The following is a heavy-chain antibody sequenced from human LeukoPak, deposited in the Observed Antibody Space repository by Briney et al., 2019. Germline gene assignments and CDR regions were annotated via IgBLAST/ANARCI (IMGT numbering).Heavy chain of an antibody. D-gene: IGHD3-10*01. CDR2: ISAYNGNT. CDR1: GGTFTSYG. CDR3: ARAGNYYGSGSYRNWFDP. V-gene: IGHV1-18*01. J-gene: IGHJ5*02. Sequence: GSSVKVSCKASGGTFTSYGISWVRQAPGQGLEWMGWISAYNGNTNYAQKLQGRVTMTTDTSTSTAYMELRSLRSDDTAVYYCARAGNYYGSGSYRNWFDPWGQGTLVTVSS.